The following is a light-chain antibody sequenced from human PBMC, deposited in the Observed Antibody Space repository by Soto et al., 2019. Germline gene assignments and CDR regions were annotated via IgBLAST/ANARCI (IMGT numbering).Light chain of an antibody. V-gene: IGLV2-14*01. CDR3: SSYTSSSTQV. CDR1: SSDVGGYNY. Sequence: QSALTQPASVSGSPGQSITISCTGTSSDVGGYNYVSWYQQRPGKAPKLMIYDVSNRPSGVSNRFSGSKSGNTASLTISGLQAEDEADYYCSSYTSSSTQVFGNGTKVTVL. J-gene: IGLJ1*01. CDR2: DVS.